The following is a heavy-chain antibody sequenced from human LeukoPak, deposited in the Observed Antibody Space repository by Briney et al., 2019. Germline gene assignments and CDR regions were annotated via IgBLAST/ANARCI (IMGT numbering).Heavy chain of an antibody. CDR3: VREDAHTYYFDF. CDR1: GYIFTDYY. D-gene: IGHD2-2*01. CDR2: INPNSGGT. Sequence: ASVKVSCKASGYIFTDYYMHWVRQAPGQELGWMGRINPNSGGTNYAQKFQGRVTMTRDTSISTAYTELSSLRSEDTATYYCVREDAHTYYFDFWGPGTLVTVSS. V-gene: IGHV1/OR15-1*02. J-gene: IGHJ4*02.